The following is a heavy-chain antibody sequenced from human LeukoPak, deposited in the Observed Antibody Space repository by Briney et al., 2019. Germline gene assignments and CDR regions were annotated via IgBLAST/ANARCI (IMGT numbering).Heavy chain of an antibody. CDR3: AKDSGTGFFDY. CDR2: IDSDGSGA. J-gene: IGHJ4*02. D-gene: IGHD2-8*02. CDR1: GFTFSTYW. V-gene: IGHV3-74*01. Sequence: PGGSLRLSCAASGFTFSTYWMHWVRQAPGMGLVWVSRIDSDGSGASYADSVKGRFTISRDNSKNTLYLQMNSLRAEDTAVYYCAKDSGTGFFDYWGQGTLVTVSS.